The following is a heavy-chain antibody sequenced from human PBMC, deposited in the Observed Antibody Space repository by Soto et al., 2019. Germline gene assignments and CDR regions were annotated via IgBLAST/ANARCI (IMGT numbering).Heavy chain of an antibody. J-gene: IGHJ4*02. CDR3: ARADSSGYYYGRYDY. CDR1: GGSISSYY. Sequence: SETLSLTCTVSGGSISSYYWSWIRQPPGKGLEWIGYIYYSGSTNYNPSLKSRVTISVDTSKNQFSLKLSSVTAADTAVYYCARADSSGYYYGRYDYWGQGTLVTVSS. CDR2: IYYSGST. D-gene: IGHD3-22*01. V-gene: IGHV4-59*01.